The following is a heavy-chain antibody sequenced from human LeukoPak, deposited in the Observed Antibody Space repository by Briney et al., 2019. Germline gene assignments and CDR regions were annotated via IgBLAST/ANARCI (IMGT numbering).Heavy chain of an antibody. CDR2: ISFDASYN. Sequence: HSGGSLRLSCAASGFTFSTYAMYWVRQAPGKGLEWVAGISFDASYNYSADSVKGRFTISRDNSKNTHYLHMSSLRPDDTAVYYCARGGVPYYYYYMDVWGKGTTVTVSS. J-gene: IGHJ6*03. V-gene: IGHV3-30*04. CDR3: ARGGVPYYYYYMDV. D-gene: IGHD6-6*01. CDR1: GFTFSTYA.